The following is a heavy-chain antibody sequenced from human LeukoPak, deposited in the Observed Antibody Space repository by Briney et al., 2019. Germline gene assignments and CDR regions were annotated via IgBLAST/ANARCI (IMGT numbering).Heavy chain of an antibody. CDR3: ARDKSGSYPSAFDI. D-gene: IGHD1-26*01. Sequence: SVKVSCKASGGTFSSYAISWVRQAPGQGLEWMGGIIPIFGTANYAQKFQGRVTITADESTSTAYMELSSLRSEDTAVYYCARDKSGSYPSAFDIWGQGTMVTVSS. CDR1: GGTFSSYA. CDR2: IIPIFGTA. V-gene: IGHV1-69*13. J-gene: IGHJ3*02.